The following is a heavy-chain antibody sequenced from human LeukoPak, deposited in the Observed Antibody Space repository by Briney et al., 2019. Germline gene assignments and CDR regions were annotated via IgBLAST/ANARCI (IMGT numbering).Heavy chain of an antibody. Sequence: GASVKVSCKASGGTFSSYAISWVRQAPGQGLEWMGGIIPIFGTANYAQKFQGRVTITADESTSTAYMELSSLRSEDTAVYYCARAPITMVRGTNPWVYYYYMDVWGKGTTVTISS. V-gene: IGHV1-69*01. CDR1: GGTFSSYA. J-gene: IGHJ6*03. CDR3: ARAPITMVRGTNPWVYYYYMDV. CDR2: IIPIFGTA. D-gene: IGHD3-10*01.